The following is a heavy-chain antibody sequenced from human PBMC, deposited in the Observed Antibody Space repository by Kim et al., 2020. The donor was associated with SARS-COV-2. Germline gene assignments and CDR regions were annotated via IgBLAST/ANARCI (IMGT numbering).Heavy chain of an antibody. CDR1: GGSVSSGSYY. CDR2: IYYSGST. D-gene: IGHD3-10*01. CDR3: ARIPMVRGAGGVYYYYGMDV. Sequence: SETLSLTCTVSGGSVSSGSYYWSWIRQPPGKGLEWIGYIYYSGSTNYNPSLKSRVTISVDTSKNQFSLKLSSVTAADTAVYYCARIPMVRGAGGVYYYYGMDVWGQGTTVTVSS. V-gene: IGHV4-61*01. J-gene: IGHJ6*02.